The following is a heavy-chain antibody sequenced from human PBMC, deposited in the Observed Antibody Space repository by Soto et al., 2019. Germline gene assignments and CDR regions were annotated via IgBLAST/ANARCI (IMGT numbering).Heavy chain of an antibody. CDR2: IYHDGKS. Sequence: QVQLQESGPGLVKPSETLSLTCTVSGASIRSAFWNWIRQPPGKGLEWIGFIYHDGKSDYNPSLNSRVTISIETSKNQVSLTLTSVTAADTAMYYCARRGGGTWGDWFATWGQGTLVTVSS. V-gene: IGHV4-59*01. CDR3: ARRGGGTWGDWFAT. J-gene: IGHJ5*02. CDR1: GASIRSAF. D-gene: IGHD2-15*01.